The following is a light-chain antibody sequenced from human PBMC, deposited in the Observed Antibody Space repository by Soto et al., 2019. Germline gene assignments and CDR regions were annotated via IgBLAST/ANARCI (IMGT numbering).Light chain of an antibody. Sequence: EIVMTQSPATLSVSPGERATLSCRASQSVNSDLAWYQQKPGQAPRLLIYGASTRATGIPARFSGSGSGTEFTLTISSLQSEDFAVYYCQQYKLWWTFGQGTKLEIK. CDR1: QSVNSD. CDR2: GAS. J-gene: IGKJ1*01. CDR3: QQYKLWWT. V-gene: IGKV3-15*01.